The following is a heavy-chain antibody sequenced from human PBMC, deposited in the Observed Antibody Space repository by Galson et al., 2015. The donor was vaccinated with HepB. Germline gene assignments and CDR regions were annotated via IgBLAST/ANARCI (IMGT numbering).Heavy chain of an antibody. CDR1: GFTFSRYS. CDR2: ISSSSSYI. V-gene: IGHV3-21*01. D-gene: IGHD2-2*02. CDR3: ARYGYCSSTSCYTYDAFDI. Sequence: SLRLSCAASGFTFSRYSMNWVRQAPGKGLEWVSSISSSSSYIYYADSVKGRFTISRDNAKNSLYLQMNSLRAEDTAVYYCARYGYCSSTSCYTYDAFDIWGQGTMVTVSS. J-gene: IGHJ3*02.